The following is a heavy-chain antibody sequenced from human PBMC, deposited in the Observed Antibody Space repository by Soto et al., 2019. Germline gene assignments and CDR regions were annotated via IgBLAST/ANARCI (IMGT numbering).Heavy chain of an antibody. CDR3: ARGSTSSKYYYGMDV. J-gene: IGHJ6*02. CDR1: GGSISSYY. V-gene: IGHV4-59*01. D-gene: IGHD6-6*01. Sequence: PSETLSLTCTVSGGSISSYYWSWIRQPPGKELEWIGYIYYSGSTNYNPSLKSRVTISVDTSKNQFSLKLSSVTAADTAVYYCARGSTSSKYYYGMDVWGQGTTVTVSS. CDR2: IYYSGST.